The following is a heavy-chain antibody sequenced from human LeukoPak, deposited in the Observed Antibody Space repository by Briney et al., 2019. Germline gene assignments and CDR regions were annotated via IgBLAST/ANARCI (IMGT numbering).Heavy chain of an antibody. Sequence: GGSLRLSCAASGFTFSSYWMHWVRQAPGKGLAWVSRIDPDASNTNYADSVKGRFTISRDNAKNTVDLQMISLRDEDTSVYYCVRSHYFAGSGYYYDYWGQGTLVTVSS. CDR1: GFTFSSYW. V-gene: IGHV3-74*01. CDR3: VRSHYFAGSGYYYDY. D-gene: IGHD3-22*01. CDR2: IDPDASNT. J-gene: IGHJ4*02.